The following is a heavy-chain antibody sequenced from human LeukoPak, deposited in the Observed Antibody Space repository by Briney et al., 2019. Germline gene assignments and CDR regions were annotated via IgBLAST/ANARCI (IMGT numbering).Heavy chain of an antibody. Sequence: PSETLSLTCTVSGGSISSYYWSWIRQPPGKGLEWIGYIYYSGSTNYNPSLKSRVTISVDTSKSQFSLKLSSVTAADTAVYYCARYYYDSSGYYGDTFDYWGQGTLETVSS. CDR3: ARYYYDSSGYYGDTFDY. J-gene: IGHJ4*02. D-gene: IGHD3-22*01. CDR2: IYYSGST. CDR1: GGSISSYY. V-gene: IGHV4-59*08.